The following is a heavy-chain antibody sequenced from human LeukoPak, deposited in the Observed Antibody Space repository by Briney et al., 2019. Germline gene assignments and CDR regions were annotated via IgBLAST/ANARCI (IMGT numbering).Heavy chain of an antibody. V-gene: IGHV4-59*08. CDR3: ARHFAYSSSSYFDY. CDR1: GGSVSNYY. D-gene: IGHD6-6*01. J-gene: IGHJ4*02. Sequence: SETLSLTCSVSGGSVSNYYWSWIRQPPGKGLEWIGYVYYTGSTNYNPSLKSRVTMFEDKSKNEFSLRLYSVTVADTAVYYCARHFAYSSSSYFDYWGQGSLVTVSS. CDR2: VYYTGST.